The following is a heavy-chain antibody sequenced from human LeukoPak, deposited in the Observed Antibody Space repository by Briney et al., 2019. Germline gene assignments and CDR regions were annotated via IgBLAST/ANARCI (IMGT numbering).Heavy chain of an antibody. Sequence: GASVKVSCTASEYTFTAYYVHWVRQSPGQGLEWMGWINPNSGDPNFAQNFQGRVTMTRDTSISTVYMELSRLRSDDTAVYYCARVGQWLVENDWFDPWGQGNLVTVSS. CDR2: INPNSGDP. CDR1: EYTFTAYY. D-gene: IGHD6-19*01. CDR3: ARVGQWLVENDWFDP. V-gene: IGHV1-2*02. J-gene: IGHJ5*02.